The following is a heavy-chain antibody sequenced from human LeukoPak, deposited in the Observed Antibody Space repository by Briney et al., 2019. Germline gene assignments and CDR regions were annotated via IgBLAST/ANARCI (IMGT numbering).Heavy chain of an antibody. CDR3: AKQYSSSWHYFDY. J-gene: IGHJ4*02. D-gene: IGHD6-13*01. V-gene: IGHV3-23*01. CDR2: ISGSGST. Sequence: PGGSLRLSCAASGFTFGSYWMSWVRQAPGKGLEWVSAISGSGSTYYADSVRGRFTISRDNSKNTLYLQMNSLRAEDTAVYHCAKQYSSSWHYFDYWGQGTLVTVSS. CDR1: GFTFGSYW.